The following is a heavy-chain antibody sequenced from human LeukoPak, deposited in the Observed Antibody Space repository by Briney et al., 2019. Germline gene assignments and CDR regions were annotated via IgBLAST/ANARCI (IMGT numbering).Heavy chain of an antibody. V-gene: IGHV3-11*01. J-gene: IGHJ4*02. D-gene: IGHD1-26*01. Sequence: IPGGSLRLSCAASGFTFSDYYMSWIRQAPGKGLEWVSYISSSGSAIYYADSVKGRFTISGDNAKNSLYLQMNSLRAEDTAVYYCARQEPWDYFDYWGQGTLVTVSS. CDR3: ARQEPWDYFDY. CDR2: ISSSGSAI. CDR1: GFTFSDYY.